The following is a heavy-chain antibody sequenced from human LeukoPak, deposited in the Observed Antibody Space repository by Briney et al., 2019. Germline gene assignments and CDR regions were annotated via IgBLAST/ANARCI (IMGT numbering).Heavy chain of an antibody. CDR2: IYISGST. CDR3: ARVRTFTIFDY. CDR1: GGSISSYY. V-gene: IGHV4-4*07. Sequence: SETLSLTCTVSGGSISSYYWSWIRQPAGKGLEWIGRIYISGSTNYNPSLKSRVTISVDTSRNQFSLKLSSVTAADTAVYYCARVRTFTIFDYWGQGTLVTVSS. J-gene: IGHJ4*02. D-gene: IGHD3-10*01.